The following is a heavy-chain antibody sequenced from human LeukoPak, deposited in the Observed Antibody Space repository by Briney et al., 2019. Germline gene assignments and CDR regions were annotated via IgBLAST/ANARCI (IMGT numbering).Heavy chain of an antibody. V-gene: IGHV3-23*01. Sequence: GGSLRLSCAASGFTFSSYAMSWVRQAPGKGLEWVSAISGSGGSTYYADSVKGRFTISRDNSKNTLYLQMNSLRAEDTAVYYCSRFIVVVTAFDYWGQGTLVTVSS. D-gene: IGHD2-21*02. CDR3: SRFIVVVTAFDY. CDR1: GFTFSSYA. J-gene: IGHJ4*02. CDR2: ISGSGGST.